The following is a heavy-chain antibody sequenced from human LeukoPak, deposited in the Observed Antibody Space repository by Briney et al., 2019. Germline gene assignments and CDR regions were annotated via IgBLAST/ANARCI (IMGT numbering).Heavy chain of an antibody. CDR1: GGTFSSYS. J-gene: IGHJ4*02. Sequence: SVKVSCKASGGTFSSYSISWVRQAPGQGLEWMGRIIPILNIADYAQNFQGRVTITADKSTTTAYMELSSLRSEDTAVYYCARETASQPLRIDYWGQGTPVTVSS. CDR3: ARETASQPLRIDY. V-gene: IGHV1-69*04. CDR2: IIPILNIA. D-gene: IGHD2-2*01.